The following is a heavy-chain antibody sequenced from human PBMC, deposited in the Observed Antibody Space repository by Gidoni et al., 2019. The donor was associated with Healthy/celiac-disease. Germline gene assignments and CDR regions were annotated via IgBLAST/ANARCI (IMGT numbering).Heavy chain of an antibody. Sequence: QVQLVASGGGVVEPGGSLSLSCAASGLTFRSHGMHWVRQAPGKGLEWVAFIRYDGSNKYYADSVKGRFTISRDNSKNTLYLQMNSLRAEDTAVYYCAKDRGRGIVVVTTNFDYWGQGTLVTVSS. J-gene: IGHJ4*02. CDR2: IRYDGSNK. CDR3: AKDRGRGIVVVTTNFDY. V-gene: IGHV3-30*02. CDR1: GLTFRSHG. D-gene: IGHD3-22*01.